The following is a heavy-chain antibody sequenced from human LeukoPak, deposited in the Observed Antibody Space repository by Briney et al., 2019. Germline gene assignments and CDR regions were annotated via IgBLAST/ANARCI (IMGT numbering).Heavy chain of an antibody. Sequence: SETLSLTCAVYGGSFSGYYWSWIRQPPGKGLEWIGEINHSGSTNYNPSLKSRVTISVDTSKNQFSLKLSSVTAADTAVYYCARGPLAVAGRRAIKRAEYFQHWGQGTLVTVSS. CDR3: ARGPLAVAGRRAIKRAEYFQH. V-gene: IGHV4-34*01. CDR1: GGSFSGYY. CDR2: INHSGST. J-gene: IGHJ1*01. D-gene: IGHD6-19*01.